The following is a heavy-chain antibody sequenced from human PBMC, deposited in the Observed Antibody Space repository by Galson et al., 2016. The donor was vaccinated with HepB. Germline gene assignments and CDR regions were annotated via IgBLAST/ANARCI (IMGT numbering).Heavy chain of an antibody. Sequence: SLRLSCAASGFTFSSYEMNWVRQAPGKGLEWVSYISSSGSNISYADSVKGRFTISRDNAKNSPYLQMSSLRAEDTAVYYCSRDKGALAKDRVTTVRGRLYYYGMDVWGQGTTVTVSS. J-gene: IGHJ6*02. CDR1: GFTFSSYE. CDR2: ISSSGSNI. V-gene: IGHV3-48*03. CDR3: SRDKGALAKDRVTTVRGRLYYYGMDV. D-gene: IGHD3-10*01.